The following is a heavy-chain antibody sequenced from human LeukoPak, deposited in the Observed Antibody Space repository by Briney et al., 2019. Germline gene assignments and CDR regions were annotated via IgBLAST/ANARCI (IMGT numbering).Heavy chain of an antibody. CDR1: GFTFTSSA. J-gene: IGHJ4*02. CDR2: IVVGSGNT. V-gene: IGHV1-58*01. D-gene: IGHD6-13*01. Sequence: SVKVSCKASGFTFTSSAVQWVRQARGQRLEWIGWIVVGSGNTNYAQKFQERVTITRDTSTSTAYMELSSLRSEDTAVYYCAAVPKGPQPGIAAAIDYWGQGTLVTVSS. CDR3: AAVPKGPQPGIAAAIDY.